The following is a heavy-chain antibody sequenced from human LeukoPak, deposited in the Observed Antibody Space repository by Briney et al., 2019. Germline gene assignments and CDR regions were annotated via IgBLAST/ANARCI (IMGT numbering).Heavy chain of an antibody. CDR1: GFSFSSYA. CDR2: ITASGGST. J-gene: IGHJ4*02. D-gene: IGHD1-1*01. Sequence: GGSLRLSCAASGFSFSSYAMSWVRQAPGKGLEWVSTITASGGSTYYADSVKGRFTISSDNSKNTLYLQINSLRAEDTALYYCAKLVLFSGTTGDLNYWGQGTLVTVSS. CDR3: AKLVLFSGTTGDLNY. V-gene: IGHV3-23*01.